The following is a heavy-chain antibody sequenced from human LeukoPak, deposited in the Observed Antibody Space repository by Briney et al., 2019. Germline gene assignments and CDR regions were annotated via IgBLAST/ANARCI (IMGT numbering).Heavy chain of an antibody. J-gene: IGHJ4*02. D-gene: IGHD2-15*01. V-gene: IGHV3-21*01. CDR1: GFTFSSYS. Sequence: PGGSLRLSCAASGFTFSSYSMNCVRDAPGKGLEWVSSICSSSSYIYYADSVKGRFTISRDNAKSSLYLQMNRLRAEDTAVYYCARVFWCSGGSCYSTYYFDYWGQGTLVTVSS. CDR3: ARVFWCSGGSCYSTYYFDY. CDR2: ICSSSSYI.